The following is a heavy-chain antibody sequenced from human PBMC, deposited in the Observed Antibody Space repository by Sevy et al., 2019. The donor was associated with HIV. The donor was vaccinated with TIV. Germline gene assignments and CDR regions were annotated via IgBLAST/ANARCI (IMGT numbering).Heavy chain of an antibody. D-gene: IGHD5-12*01. CDR3: ARAPPVRSGDDSLNWFDP. CDR2: ISYTGDT. J-gene: IGHJ5*02. V-gene: IGHV4-59*01. Sequence: SETLSLTCTVSYGSIIGYHWSWIRQPPGKTLEYVGYISYTGDTNSNPSLNSRVTMSVDTSKNQFSLKLTLVTAADTAAYYCARAPPVRSGDDSLNWFDPWGQGTLVTVSS. CDR1: YGSIIGYH.